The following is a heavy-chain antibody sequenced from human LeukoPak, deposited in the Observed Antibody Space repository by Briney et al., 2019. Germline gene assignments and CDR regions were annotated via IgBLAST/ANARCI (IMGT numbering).Heavy chain of an antibody. CDR3: ARDRLYSSSWYPWSY. V-gene: IGHV1-18*01. J-gene: IGHJ4*02. CDR1: GYTFTSYG. D-gene: IGHD6-13*01. CDR2: ISAYNGNT. Sequence: GASVKVSCKASGYTFTSYGISWVRQAPGQGLEWMGWISAYNGNTNYAQKLQGRVTMTTDTSTSTAYMELRSLRSDDTAVYYCARDRLYSSSWYPWSYWGQGTLVTVSS.